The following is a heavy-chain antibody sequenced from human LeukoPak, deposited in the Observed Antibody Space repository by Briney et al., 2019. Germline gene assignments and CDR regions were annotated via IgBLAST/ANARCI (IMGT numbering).Heavy chain of an antibody. CDR3: ARGYYDYVWGSYRYTLANWYFDL. CDR1: GGSISSYY. D-gene: IGHD3-16*02. Sequence: PSETLSLTCTVSGGSISSYYWSWIRQPPGKGLEWIGYIYYSGSTNYNPSLKSLVTISVDTSKNQFSLKLSSVTAADTAVYYCARGYYDYVWGSYRYTLANWYFDLWGRGTLVTVSS. CDR2: IYYSGST. J-gene: IGHJ2*01. V-gene: IGHV4-59*01.